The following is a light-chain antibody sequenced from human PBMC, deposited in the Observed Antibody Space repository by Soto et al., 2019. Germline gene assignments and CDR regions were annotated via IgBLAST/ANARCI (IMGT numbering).Light chain of an antibody. J-gene: IGKJ5*01. CDR1: QGISSW. CDR3: HQYGNSPGT. CDR2: AAS. Sequence: DIQMTQSPSSVSASVGDRVTITCRASQGISSWLAWYQQKPGKAPKVLIYAASNLQSGVPSRFSGSGSGTDFTLTINSLQPEDFAVYYCHQYGNSPGTFGQGTRLEIK. V-gene: IGKV1-12*01.